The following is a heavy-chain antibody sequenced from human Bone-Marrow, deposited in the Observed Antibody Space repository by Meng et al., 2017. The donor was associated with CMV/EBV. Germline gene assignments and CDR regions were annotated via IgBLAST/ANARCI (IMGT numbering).Heavy chain of an antibody. J-gene: IGHJ6*02. D-gene: IGHD6-19*01. V-gene: IGHV4-34*01. CDR2: INHSGST. CDR3: ARPRAVAGPYYYYYYGMDV. CDR1: GGSFSGYY. Sequence: SETLSLTCAVYGGSFSGYYWSWIRQPPGKGLEWIGEINHSGSTNYNPSLKSRVTISVDTSKNQFSLKLSSVTAADTAVYYCARPRAVAGPYYYYYYGMDVWGQGTTVTVSS.